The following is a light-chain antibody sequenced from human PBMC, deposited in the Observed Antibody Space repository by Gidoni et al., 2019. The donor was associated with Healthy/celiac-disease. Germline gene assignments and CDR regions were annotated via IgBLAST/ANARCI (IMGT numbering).Light chain of an antibody. V-gene: IGKV3-11*01. CDR1: QSVRSY. J-gene: IGKJ2*01. Sequence: RASQSVRSYLAWYQQKPGQAPRLLIYGASNGATGIPARFRGSGSGTAFTLTINSLEPEDFAVYYCQQRSNWPPVYTFGQGTKLEIK. CDR3: QQRSNWPPVYT. CDR2: GAS.